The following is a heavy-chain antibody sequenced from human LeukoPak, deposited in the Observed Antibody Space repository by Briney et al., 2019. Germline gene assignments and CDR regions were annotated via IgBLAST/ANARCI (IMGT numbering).Heavy chain of an antibody. CDR2: MNPNSGNT. V-gene: IGHV1-8*01. Sequence: ASVKVSCKASGYTFTSYDINWVRQATGQGLEWMGWMNPNSGNTGYAQKLQGRVTMTTDTSTSTAYMELRSLRSDDTAVYYCARDHYYDSSGYWFDPWGQGTLVTVSS. J-gene: IGHJ5*02. CDR3: ARDHYYDSSGYWFDP. CDR1: GYTFTSYD. D-gene: IGHD3-22*01.